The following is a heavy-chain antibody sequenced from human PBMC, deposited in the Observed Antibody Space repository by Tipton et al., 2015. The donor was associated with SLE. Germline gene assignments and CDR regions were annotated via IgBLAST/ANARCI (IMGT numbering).Heavy chain of an antibody. D-gene: IGHD3-3*01. V-gene: IGHV3-23*01. CDR1: GFTFSSYA. CDR3: AKPQSYYDFWSGLGNY. Sequence: GSLRLSCAASGFTFSSYAMSWVRQAPGKELEWVSAISGSGGSTYYADSVKGRFTISRDNSKNTLYLQMNSLRAEDTAVYYCAKPQSYYDFWSGLGNYWGQGTLVTVSS. CDR2: ISGSGGST. J-gene: IGHJ4*02.